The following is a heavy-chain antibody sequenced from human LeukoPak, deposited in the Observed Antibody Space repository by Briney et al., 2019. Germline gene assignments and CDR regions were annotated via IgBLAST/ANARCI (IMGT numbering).Heavy chain of an antibody. CDR3: ARDTSGYSDCDQPY. CDR1: GFTFSSYA. J-gene: IGHJ4*02. Sequence: GGSLRLSCAASGFTFSSYAINWVRQAPGKGLEWVSAISGSGGSTYYADSVKGRFTISRDNSQNTLYLQMNSLRAEDTAVYYCARDTSGYSDCDQPYWGQGTLVTVSS. V-gene: IGHV3-23*01. D-gene: IGHD5-12*01. CDR2: ISGSGGST.